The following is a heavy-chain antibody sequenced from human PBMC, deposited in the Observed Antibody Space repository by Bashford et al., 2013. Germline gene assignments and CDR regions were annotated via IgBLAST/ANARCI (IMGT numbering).Heavy chain of an antibody. Sequence: SETLSLTCSVSGDSFTRSHWWSWVRQTPDKRLEWIGEIYHMGAPTXTPTLKSRVTISVDTSKNQFSLNMNSVTAADTAVYYCARHMPQLRYYFDYWGQGTLVTVSS. CDR1: GDSFTRSHW. V-gene: IGHV4-4*02. CDR2: IYHMGAP. CDR3: ARHMPQLRYYFDY. J-gene: IGHJ4*02. D-gene: IGHD2-2*01.